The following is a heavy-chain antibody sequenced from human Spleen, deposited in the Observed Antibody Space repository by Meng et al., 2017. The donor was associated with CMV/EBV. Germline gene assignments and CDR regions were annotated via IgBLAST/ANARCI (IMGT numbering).Heavy chain of an antibody. CDR3: ARGSDYYDSSGSFDY. D-gene: IGHD3-22*01. J-gene: IGHJ4*02. V-gene: IGHV4-34*01. Sequence: FYGGSFSGYYWSWIRQPPGKGLEWIGEINHSGSTNYNPPLKSRVTISVDTSKNQFSLNLSSVTAADTAVYYCARGSDYYDSSGSFDYWGQGTLVTVSS. CDR1: GGSFSGYY. CDR2: INHSGST.